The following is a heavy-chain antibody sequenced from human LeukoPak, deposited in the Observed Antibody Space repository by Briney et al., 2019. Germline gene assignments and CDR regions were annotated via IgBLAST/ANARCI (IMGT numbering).Heavy chain of an antibody. D-gene: IGHD6-13*01. J-gene: IGHJ4*02. V-gene: IGHV3-53*01. CDR2: IYSGGST. Sequence: GGSLRLSCAASGFTVSSNYMSWVRQAPGKGLEWVSVIYSGGSTYYADSVKGRFTISRDNSKNTLYLQMNSLRAEDTAVYYCARNFGSWYLVYWGQGTLVTVSS. CDR1: GFTVSSNY. CDR3: ARNFGSWYLVY.